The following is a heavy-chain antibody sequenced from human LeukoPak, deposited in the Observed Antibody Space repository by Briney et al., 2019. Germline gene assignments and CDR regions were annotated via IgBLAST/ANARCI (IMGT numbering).Heavy chain of an antibody. J-gene: IGHJ4*02. D-gene: IGHD5-12*01. Sequence: GGSLRLSCAASGFTVSNNYMSWVRQAPGKGLEWVSVIYSGGSTYYADSVKGRFTISRDNSKNTLYLQMNSLRAEDTAVYYCARDLPKSSGYDLFDYWGQGTLVTVSS. CDR3: ARDLPKSSGYDLFDY. V-gene: IGHV3-66*02. CDR1: GFTVSNNY. CDR2: IYSGGST.